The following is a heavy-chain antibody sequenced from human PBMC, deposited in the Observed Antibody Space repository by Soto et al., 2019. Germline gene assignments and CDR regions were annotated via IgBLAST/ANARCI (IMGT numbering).Heavy chain of an antibody. CDR1: GFTFGDFA. CDR2: ISRNSGAV. D-gene: IGHD2-2*01. V-gene: IGHV3-9*01. CDR3: AKGNTEYPRTSFEFDV. Sequence: EVRLVESGGGLVQPGKSLRLSCAASGFTFGDFAMHWVRQTPGKGLEWVAVISRNSGAVDYADSVKGRCTISRDDAKNSLYLQMSSLITDDTALYFCAKGNTEYPRTSFEFDVWGQGSLITVSS. J-gene: IGHJ4*02.